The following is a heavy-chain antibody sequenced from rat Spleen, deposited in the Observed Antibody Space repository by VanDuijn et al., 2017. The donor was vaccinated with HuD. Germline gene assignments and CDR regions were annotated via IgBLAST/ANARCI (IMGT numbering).Heavy chain of an antibody. V-gene: IGHV5-46*01. Sequence: EVQLVESGGGLIQPGRSMKLSCSASGFTFSSFPMAWVRQAPKKGLEWVATISYDGSITYYRDSVKGRFTISRDNAKSTLSLQMNILRSEDTATYYCARHRDYYDGSYLDYWGQGVMVTVSS. J-gene: IGHJ2*01. CDR3: ARHRDYYDGSYLDY. CDR1: GFTFSSFP. CDR2: ISYDGSIT. D-gene: IGHD1-12*02.